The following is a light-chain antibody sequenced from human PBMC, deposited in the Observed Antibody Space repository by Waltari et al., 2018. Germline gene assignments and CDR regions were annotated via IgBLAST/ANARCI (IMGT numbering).Light chain of an antibody. V-gene: IGLV2-8*01. J-gene: IGLJ2*01. Sequence: QSALTQPPSASGSPGQAVMISCTGTSSDVGASDTVSWYQQHPGKAPKLLIFEVYKRPSGVPDLFSDYSSCYPASLTFSGLQTDAEGDYYCSSNAVRSNVAVVFGGGTKLTIL. CDR3: SSNAVRSNVAVV. CDR2: EVY. CDR1: SSDVGASDT.